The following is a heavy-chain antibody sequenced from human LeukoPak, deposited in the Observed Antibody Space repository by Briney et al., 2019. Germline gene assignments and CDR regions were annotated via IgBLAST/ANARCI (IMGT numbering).Heavy chain of an antibody. Sequence: GGSLRLSCAASGFTFSSYGMSWVRQAPGKGLEWVSAISGSGGSTYYADSVKGRFTISRDNSKNTLYLQMNSLRAEDTAVYYCAKVGEPYDSGSYYVDYWGQGTLVTVSS. CDR1: GFTFSSYG. J-gene: IGHJ4*02. V-gene: IGHV3-23*01. CDR3: AKVGEPYDSGSYYVDY. D-gene: IGHD3-10*01. CDR2: ISGSGGST.